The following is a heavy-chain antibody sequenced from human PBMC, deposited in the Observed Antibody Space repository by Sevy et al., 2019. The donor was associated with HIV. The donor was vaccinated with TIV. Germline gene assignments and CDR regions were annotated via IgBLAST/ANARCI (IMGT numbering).Heavy chain of an antibody. CDR1: GFTFSSYA. CDR2: ISYDGSNK. V-gene: IGHV3-30*04. Sequence: GGSLRLSCAAPGFTFSSYAMHWVRQAPGKGLEWVAVISYDGSNKYYADSVKGRFTISRDNSKNTLYLQMNSLRAEDTAVYYCAREFWYYGSGSYYNVDYWGQGTLVTVSS. CDR3: AREFWYYGSGSYYNVDY. J-gene: IGHJ4*02. D-gene: IGHD3-10*01.